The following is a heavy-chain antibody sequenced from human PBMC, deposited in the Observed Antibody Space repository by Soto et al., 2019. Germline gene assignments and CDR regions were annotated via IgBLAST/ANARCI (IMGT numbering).Heavy chain of an antibody. V-gene: IGHV4-39*01. CDR3: ARHGVSGFWSGFTDY. CDR2: IYSRGST. J-gene: IGHJ4*02. D-gene: IGHD3-3*01. CDR1: GGSISSSSYY. Sequence: QLQLQESGPGLVKPSETLSLTCTVSGGSISSSSYYWGWIRQPPGQGLEWIGSIYSRGSTYYNPSRKSRVTISVDTSKNQCSLKLSSVTAADTAVYYCARHGVSGFWSGFTDYWGQGTLVTVSS.